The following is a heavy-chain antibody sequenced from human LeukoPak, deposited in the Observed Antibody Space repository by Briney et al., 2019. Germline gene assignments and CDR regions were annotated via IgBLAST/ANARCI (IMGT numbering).Heavy chain of an antibody. D-gene: IGHD2-2*01. V-gene: IGHV3-66*01. CDR2: IYSGGST. Sequence: GGSLRLSCPASGFTVSDNYMSWVRQAPGKGLEWVSIIYSGGSTYYADSVKGGFTISRDISKNTFYLQMNSLRVEDTAVFYCARALPAASHTSFDYWGQGTLVTVSS. J-gene: IGHJ4*02. CDR1: GFTVSDNY. CDR3: ARALPAASHTSFDY.